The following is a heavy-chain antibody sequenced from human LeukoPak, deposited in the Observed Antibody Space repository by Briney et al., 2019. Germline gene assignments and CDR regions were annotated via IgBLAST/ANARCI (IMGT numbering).Heavy chain of an antibody. Sequence: SETLSLTCAVSGGSISSGGYSWSWIRQPPGKGLEWIGYIYHSGSTYNNPSLKSRVTISVDRSKNQFSLKLSSVTAADTAVYYCARGGGGYYDSSGLDYWGQGTLVTVSS. CDR3: ARGGGGYYDSSGLDY. J-gene: IGHJ4*02. CDR2: IYHSGST. CDR1: GGSISSGGYS. D-gene: IGHD3-22*01. V-gene: IGHV4-30-2*01.